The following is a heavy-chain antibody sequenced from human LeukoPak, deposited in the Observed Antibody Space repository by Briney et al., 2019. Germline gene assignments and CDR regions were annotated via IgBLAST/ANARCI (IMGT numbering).Heavy chain of an antibody. Sequence: SETLSLTCAVYGGSFSGYYWSWIRQPPGKGLEWIGEINHSGSTNYNPSLKSRVTISVDTSKNQFSLKLSSVTAADTAVYYCARGQVVTAILDWFDPWGQGTLVTVSS. V-gene: IGHV4-34*01. CDR3: ARGQVVTAILDWFDP. CDR1: GGSFSGYY. CDR2: INHSGST. D-gene: IGHD2-21*02. J-gene: IGHJ5*02.